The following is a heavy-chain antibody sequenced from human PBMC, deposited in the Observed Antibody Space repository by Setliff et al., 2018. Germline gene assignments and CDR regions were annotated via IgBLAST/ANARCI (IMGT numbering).Heavy chain of an antibody. CDR1: GGSFSGYY. J-gene: IGHJ4*02. D-gene: IGHD2-21*02. CDR3: AREGGGNSGGFDY. Sequence: LSLTCAVYGGSFSGYYWSWIRQPPGKGLEWIGEINHSGSTNYNPSLKSRVTISVDTSKNQFSLKLSSVTAVDTAVYYCAREGGGNSGGFDYWGQGTLVTVSS. V-gene: IGHV4-34*01. CDR2: INHSGST.